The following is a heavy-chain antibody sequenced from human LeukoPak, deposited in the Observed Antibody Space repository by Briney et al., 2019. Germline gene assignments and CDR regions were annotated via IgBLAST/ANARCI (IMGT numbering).Heavy chain of an antibody. J-gene: IGHJ4*02. CDR2: INTDGSTT. Sequence: GGSLRLSRAASGFSFDTYWMHWVRQAPGKGLEWVSRINTDGSTTDYADSVKGQFSISRDNAKSTLYLQMNSLRADDTALYYCTRAGAQLQNSYWGQGTLVYVSS. D-gene: IGHD5-24*01. V-gene: IGHV3-74*01. CDR3: TRAGAQLQNSY. CDR1: GFSFDTYW.